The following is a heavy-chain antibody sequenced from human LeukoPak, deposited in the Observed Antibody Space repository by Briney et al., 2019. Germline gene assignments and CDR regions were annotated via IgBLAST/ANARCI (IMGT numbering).Heavy chain of an antibody. CDR3: ARAGLYSSSWNYYYYMDV. CDR2: ISSSGSTI. D-gene: IGHD6-13*01. V-gene: IGHV3-11*01. Sequence: TTGGSLRLSCAASGFTFSDYYMSWIRQAPGKGLEWVSYISSSGSTIYYADSVKGRFTISRDNAKNSLYLQMNSLRAEDTAVYYCARAGLYSSSWNYYYYMDVWGKGTTVTISS. J-gene: IGHJ6*03. CDR1: GFTFSDYY.